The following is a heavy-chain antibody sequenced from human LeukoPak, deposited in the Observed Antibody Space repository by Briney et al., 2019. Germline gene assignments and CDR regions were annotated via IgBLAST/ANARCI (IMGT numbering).Heavy chain of an antibody. CDR2: AYYSGSN. Sequence: PSETLSLTCHVSGGYITTYYWSWIRQPPGKGLEWIGYAYYSGSNDYNPSLRGRVTMSADASRNQFSLTLSSVTAADTAVYYCATLNIESSSGWFFRSWGQGTLVSVSS. J-gene: IGHJ5*02. CDR1: GGYITTYY. CDR3: ATLNIESSSGWFFRS. V-gene: IGHV4-59*01. D-gene: IGHD6-19*01.